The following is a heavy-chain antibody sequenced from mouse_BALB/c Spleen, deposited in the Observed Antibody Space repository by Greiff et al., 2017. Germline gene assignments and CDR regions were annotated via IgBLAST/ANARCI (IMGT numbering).Heavy chain of an antibody. V-gene: IGHV1S81*02. CDR3: ASGGIDY. D-gene: IGHD1-1*01. CDR1: GYTFTSYW. Sequence: VQLQQPGAELVKPGASVKLSCKASGYTFTSYWMHWVKQRPGQGLEWIGEINPSNGRTNYNEKFKSKATLTVDKSSSTAYMQLSSLTSEDSAVYYCASGGIDYWGQGTTLTVSS. J-gene: IGHJ2*01. CDR2: INPSNGRT.